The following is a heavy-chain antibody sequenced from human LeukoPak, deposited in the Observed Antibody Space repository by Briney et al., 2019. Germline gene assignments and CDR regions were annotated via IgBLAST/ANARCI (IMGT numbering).Heavy chain of an antibody. D-gene: IGHD6-25*01. V-gene: IGHV4-38-2*02. CDR2: IHHSGNKYESGST. CDR1: GYSITSGDY. J-gene: IGHJ5*02. CDR3: ARNASSGFFNA. Sequence: PSETLSLTRSVSGYSITSGDYWGWIRQPPGKGLEWIGSIHHSGNKYESGSTHYNPSLRSRVTVSADPSKNQFSLKLTSMTAADTAVYFCARNASSGFFNAWGQGTLVIVSS.